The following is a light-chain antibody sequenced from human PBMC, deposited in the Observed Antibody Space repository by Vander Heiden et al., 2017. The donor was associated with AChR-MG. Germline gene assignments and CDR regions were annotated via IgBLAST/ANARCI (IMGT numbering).Light chain of an antibody. V-gene: IGKV3-11*01. CDR2: DSS. CDR3: QQRANFPPT. J-gene: IGKJ1*01. CDR1: QSIRNS. Sequence: IVFTQSPATLSLSPGDRAALPCRASQSIRNSLAWYQLKPGQAPRLLIDDSSKRATGVPARFSGSGSGTDFNLIISSLEPEDFALYFCQQRANFPPTFGQGTKVEIK.